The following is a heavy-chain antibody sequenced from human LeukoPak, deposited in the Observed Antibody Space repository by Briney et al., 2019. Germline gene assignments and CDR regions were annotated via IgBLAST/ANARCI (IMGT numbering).Heavy chain of an antibody. V-gene: IGHV4-31*03. CDR2: IYYSGST. Sequence: PSQTLSLTCTVSGGSISSGGYYWSWIRQHPGKGLEWIGYIYYSGSTYYNPSLKSRVTISVDTSKNQFSLKPSSVTAADTAVYYCARVRYSYGRPLDYWGQGTLVTVSS. D-gene: IGHD5-18*01. J-gene: IGHJ4*02. CDR1: GGSISSGGYY. CDR3: ARVRYSYGRPLDY.